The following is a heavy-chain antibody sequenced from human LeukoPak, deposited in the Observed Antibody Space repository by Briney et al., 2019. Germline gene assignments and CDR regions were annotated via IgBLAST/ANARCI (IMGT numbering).Heavy chain of an antibody. J-gene: IGHJ4*02. CDR1: GITLSNYG. V-gene: IGHV3-23*01. CDR2: LSDSGRNT. Sequence: GGSLRLSCAVSGITLSNYGMSWVRQAPGKGLDWVAGLSDSGRNTNYADSVKGRFTISRDNPKNTLYLQMNSLRAEDTAVYFCAKRGVVIRVILVGFHKEAYYFDSWGQGALVTVSS. CDR3: AKRGVVIRVILVGFHKEAYYFDS. D-gene: IGHD3-22*01.